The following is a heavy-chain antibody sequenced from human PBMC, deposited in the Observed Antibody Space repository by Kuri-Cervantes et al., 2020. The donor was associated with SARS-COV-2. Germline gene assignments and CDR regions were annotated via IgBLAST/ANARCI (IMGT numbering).Heavy chain of an antibody. Sequence: ASVKVSCKASGYTFTSYDINWVRQATGQGLEWMGWMNPNSGNTGYAQKFQGRVTMTRNTSISTAYMELSSLRSEDTAVYYCASGDCSSTSCYSHYWYFDLWGRGTLVTVSS. D-gene: IGHD2-2*01. CDR2: MNPNSGNT. CDR3: ASGDCSSTSCYSHYWYFDL. CDR1: GYTFTSYD. V-gene: IGHV1-8*02. J-gene: IGHJ2*01.